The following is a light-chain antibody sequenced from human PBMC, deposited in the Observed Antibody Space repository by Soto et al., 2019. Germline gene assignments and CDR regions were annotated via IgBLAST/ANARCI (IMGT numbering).Light chain of an antibody. CDR3: QQYGSSPWG. V-gene: IGKV3-20*01. Sequence: EIVLTQSPGTLSLSPGERATLSCRASQSVSSSYLAWYQQKPGQAPRLLIYGASSRATGIPDRFSGSGSGTDFTLTISRLEPEDLAVYYCQQYGSSPWGFGQGTKVDIK. CDR1: QSVSSSY. CDR2: GAS. J-gene: IGKJ1*01.